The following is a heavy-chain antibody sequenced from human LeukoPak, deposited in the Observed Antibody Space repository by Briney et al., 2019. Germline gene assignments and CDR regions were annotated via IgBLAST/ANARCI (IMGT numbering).Heavy chain of an antibody. Sequence: PGGSLRLSRAASGFTFSSYAMHWVRQAPGKGLEWVAVISYDGSNKYYADSVKGRFTISRDNSKNTLYLQMNSLRAEDTAVYYCARERYSGYYFDYWGQGTLVTVSS. J-gene: IGHJ4*02. CDR1: GFTFSSYA. V-gene: IGHV3-30-3*01. CDR2: ISYDGSNK. CDR3: ARERYSGYYFDY. D-gene: IGHD5-12*01.